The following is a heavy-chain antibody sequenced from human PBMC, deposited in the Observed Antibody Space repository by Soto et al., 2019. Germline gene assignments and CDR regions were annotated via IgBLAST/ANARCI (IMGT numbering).Heavy chain of an antibody. CDR2: ISYDGSNK. J-gene: IGHJ6*02. Sequence: GGSLRLSCAASGFTFSSYAMHWVRQAPGKGLEWVAVISYDGSNKYYADSVKGRFTISRENSKNRLYLQMNSLRAEDTAVYYCASNSYGPPSYYYYYYGMDVWGQGTTVTVSS. D-gene: IGHD5-18*01. CDR3: ASNSYGPPSYYYYYYGMDV. CDR1: GFTFSSYA. V-gene: IGHV3-30-3*01.